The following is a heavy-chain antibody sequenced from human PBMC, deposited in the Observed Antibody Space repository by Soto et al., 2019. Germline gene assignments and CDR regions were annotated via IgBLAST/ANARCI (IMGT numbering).Heavy chain of an antibody. CDR3: ARDGDSSGWDK. CDR2: INSDESSR. J-gene: IGHJ4*02. D-gene: IGHD6-19*01. V-gene: IGHV3-74*01. Sequence: GGSLRLSCAASGFTFSNYWMHWVRQAPGKGLVWVSRINSDESSRNYADSVKGRFTISRDNAKNTLYLQMNSLRAEDTAVYYCARDGDSSGWDKWGQGTLVTVSS. CDR1: GFTFSNYW.